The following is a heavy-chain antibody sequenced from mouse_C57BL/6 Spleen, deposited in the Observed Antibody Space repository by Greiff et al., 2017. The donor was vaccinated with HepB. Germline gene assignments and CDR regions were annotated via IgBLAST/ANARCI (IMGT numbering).Heavy chain of an antibody. CDR2: IYPRSGNT. CDR3: ARGGGGELDY. J-gene: IGHJ2*01. Sequence: LVESGAELARPGASVKLSCKASGYTFTSYGISWVKQRTGQGLEWIGEIYPRSGNTYYNEKFKGKARLTADKSSRTAYMELRSLTSEDSAVYFCARGGGGELDYWGQGTTLTVSS. CDR1: GYTFTSYG. V-gene: IGHV1-81*01.